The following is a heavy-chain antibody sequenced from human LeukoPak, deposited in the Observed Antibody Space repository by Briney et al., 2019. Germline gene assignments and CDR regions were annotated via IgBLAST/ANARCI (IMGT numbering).Heavy chain of an antibody. J-gene: IGHJ6*03. CDR2: ISNIGTT. D-gene: IGHD3-10*01. CDR1: GASISSYF. V-gene: IGHV4-59*01. CDR3: ARVFDSGSQAYFYYMDV. Sequence: PSETLSLTCTVSGASISSYFWTWIRQSPGKGLEWIGYISNIGTTNYNPSLKSRVTISGDTSKNQFSLKLSYVTAADTAVYYCARVFDSGSQAYFYYMDVWGKGTTVTIFS.